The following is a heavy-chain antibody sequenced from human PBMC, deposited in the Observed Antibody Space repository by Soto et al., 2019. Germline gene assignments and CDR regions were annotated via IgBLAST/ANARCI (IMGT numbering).Heavy chain of an antibody. J-gene: IGHJ6*02. V-gene: IGHV3-13*04. D-gene: IGHD3-16*02. CDR3: ARGMYDYVWGSYQPYYYYYGMDV. CDR2: IGTAGDT. CDR1: GFTFSSYD. Sequence: GGSLRLSCAASGFTFSSYDMHWVRRATGKGLEWVSAIGTAGDTYYPGSVKGRFTISRENAKNSLYLQMNSLRAGDTAVYYCARGMYDYVWGSYQPYYYYYGMDVWGQGTTVTVSS.